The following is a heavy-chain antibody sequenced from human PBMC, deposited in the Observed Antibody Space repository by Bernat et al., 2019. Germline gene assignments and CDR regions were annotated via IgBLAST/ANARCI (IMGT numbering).Heavy chain of an antibody. CDR2: IYHSGST. CDR3: AREMLPSGWPPHAF. J-gene: IGHJ4*02. D-gene: IGHD6-19*01. CDR1: GYSISSGYE. Sequence: QVQLQESGPGLVKPSETLSLTCAVSGYSISSGYEWGWIRQPPGKGLEWIGSIYHSGSTYYNPSLKSRVTISVDTSKNPFSLKLSSVTAADTAVYSCAREMLPSGWPPHAFWGQGTLVTVSS. V-gene: IGHV4-38-2*02.